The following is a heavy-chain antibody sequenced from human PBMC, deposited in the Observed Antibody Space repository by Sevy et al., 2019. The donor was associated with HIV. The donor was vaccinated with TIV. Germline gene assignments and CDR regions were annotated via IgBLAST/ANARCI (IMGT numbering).Heavy chain of an antibody. J-gene: IGHJ5*02. CDR1: GFTFSSYG. D-gene: IGHD3-10*01. Sequence: GGSLRLSCAASGFTFSSYGMHWVRQAPGKGLEWVAVIWYDGSNKYYADSVKGRFTISRDNSKNTLYLQMNSLRAEDTAVYYCARDRSTMVRGVTYNWFDPCGQGTLVTVSS. V-gene: IGHV3-33*01. CDR3: ARDRSTMVRGVTYNWFDP. CDR2: IWYDGSNK.